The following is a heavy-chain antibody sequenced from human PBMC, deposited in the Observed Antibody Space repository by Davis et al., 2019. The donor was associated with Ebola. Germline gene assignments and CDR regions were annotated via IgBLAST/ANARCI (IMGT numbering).Heavy chain of an antibody. D-gene: IGHD5-12*01. CDR2: INPNFGGK. CDR1: GYTFAAHY. V-gene: IGHV1-2*06. CDR3: AMDGVATIFDANYFYGMDV. Sequence: ASVKVSCKASGYTFAAHYIHWVRQAPGQGLEWMGRINPNFGGKIYAQKFQDRVTMTIDTSINTAYMELDRLRSDDTAVYFCAMDGVATIFDANYFYGMDVWGQGTTVTVSS. J-gene: IGHJ6*02.